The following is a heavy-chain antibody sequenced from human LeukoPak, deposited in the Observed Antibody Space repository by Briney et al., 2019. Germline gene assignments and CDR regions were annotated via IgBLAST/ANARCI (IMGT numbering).Heavy chain of an antibody. CDR2: IYYSGST. CDR3: ARVWVEMATIGLPYFDY. J-gene: IGHJ4*02. Sequence: SETLSLTCTVSGGSISSHYWSWIRQPPGKGLEWIGYIYYSGSTNYNPSLKSRVTISVDTSKNQFSLKLSSVTAADTAVYYCARVWVEMATIGLPYFDYWGQGTLVTVPS. CDR1: GGSISSHY. V-gene: IGHV4-59*11. D-gene: IGHD5-24*01.